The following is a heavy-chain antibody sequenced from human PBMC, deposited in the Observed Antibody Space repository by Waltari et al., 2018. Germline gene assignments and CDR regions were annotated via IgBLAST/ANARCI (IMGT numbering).Heavy chain of an antibody. Sequence: QVQLVQSGTEVKKPGASVKVSCTASGYNFIDYYMHWVRQAPGQGLEWMGWINPSSGGANYAQKFQGRVTMTRDTSSRTVYIELSRLAYDDTAIYYCARDGGFDFWGQGTLVSVSS. CDR2: INPSSGGA. V-gene: IGHV1-2*02. CDR1: GYNFIDYY. D-gene: IGHD2-15*01. J-gene: IGHJ4*02. CDR3: ARDGGFDF.